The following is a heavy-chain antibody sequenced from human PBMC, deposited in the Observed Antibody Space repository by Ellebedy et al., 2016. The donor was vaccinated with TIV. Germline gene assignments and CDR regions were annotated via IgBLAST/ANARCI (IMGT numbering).Heavy chain of an antibody. CDR1: GFTFSNAW. Sequence: GESLKISXAASGFTFSNAWMSWVRQAPGKGLEWVGRIKSKTDGGTTDYAAPVKGRFTISRDDSKNTLYLQMNSLKTEDTAVYYCTTLARYYDFWSGYYPTYYYYYMDVWGKGTTVTVSS. D-gene: IGHD3-3*01. J-gene: IGHJ6*03. CDR3: TTLARYYDFWSGYYPTYYYYYMDV. V-gene: IGHV3-15*01. CDR2: IKSKTDGGTT.